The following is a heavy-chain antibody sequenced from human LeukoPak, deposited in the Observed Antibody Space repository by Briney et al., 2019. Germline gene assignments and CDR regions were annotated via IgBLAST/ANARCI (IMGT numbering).Heavy chain of an antibody. J-gene: IGHJ5*02. CDR1: GGSTISGGYY. D-gene: IGHD3-10*02. Sequence: PSETLSLTCTVSGGSTISGGYYWSWIRQPPGKGLEWIGYIYHTGITYNNPSLKSRVTISVDRSKNQFSLELTSVTAADTAVYYCAREMLDNHWFDPWGQGTLVTVSS. CDR2: IYHTGIT. V-gene: IGHV4-30-2*01. CDR3: AREMLDNHWFDP.